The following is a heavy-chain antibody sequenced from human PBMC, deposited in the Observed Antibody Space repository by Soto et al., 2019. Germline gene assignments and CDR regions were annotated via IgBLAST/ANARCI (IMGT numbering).Heavy chain of an antibody. CDR2: ISYDGTNK. CDR1: GFSFSISP. CDR3: ARDPKTSGGQHWAFNYFDS. V-gene: IGHV3-30-3*01. Sequence: LRLSCAASGFSFSISPMHWVRQAPGKGPEWVALISYDGTNKFYADSVKGRFTISRDSSKSTLYLQVDSLRPEDAAVYYCARDPKTSGGQHWAFNYFDSWGQGTLVTVSS. D-gene: IGHD7-27*01. J-gene: IGHJ4*02.